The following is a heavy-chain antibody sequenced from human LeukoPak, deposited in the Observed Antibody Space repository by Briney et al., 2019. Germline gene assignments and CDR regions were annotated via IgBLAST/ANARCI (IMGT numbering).Heavy chain of an antibody. V-gene: IGHV1-8*03. J-gene: IGHJ3*02. CDR3: ARDPHPCGGDCYTNGALDI. D-gene: IGHD2-21*02. CDR2: VNPNSGNT. Sequence: ASVKVSCKASGYTFTSYDINWVRQATGQGLEWMGYVNPNSGNTGYAQNFQGRVTITRTTSISTAYMEVSGLRSDDTAVYYCARDPHPCGGDCYTNGALDIWGQGTLVTVSS. CDR1: GYTFTSYD.